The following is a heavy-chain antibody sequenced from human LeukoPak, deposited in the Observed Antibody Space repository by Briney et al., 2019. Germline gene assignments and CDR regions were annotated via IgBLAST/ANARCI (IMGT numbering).Heavy chain of an antibody. D-gene: IGHD6-19*01. Sequence: SETLSLTCAVYGGSFSGYYWSWIRQPPGKGLEWIGEINHSGSTNYNPSLKSRVTISVDTSKNQFSLKLSSVTAADTAVYYCTRGSAPYSSGRNWFDPWGQGTLVTVSS. V-gene: IGHV4-34*01. CDR3: TRGSAPYSSGRNWFDP. CDR1: GGSFSGYY. CDR2: INHSGST. J-gene: IGHJ5*02.